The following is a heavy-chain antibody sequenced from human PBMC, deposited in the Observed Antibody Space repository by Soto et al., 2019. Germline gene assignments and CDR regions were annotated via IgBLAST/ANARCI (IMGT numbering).Heavy chain of an antibody. J-gene: IGHJ3*02. D-gene: IGHD6-25*01. CDR3: AREWRRLGPRRASQVDAFDI. CDR1: GFTFSSYW. V-gene: IGHV3-74*01. CDR2: INSDGSST. Sequence: EVQLVESGGGLVQPGGSLRLSCAASGFTFSSYWMHWVRQAPGKGLVWVSRINSDGSSTSYADSVKGRFTISRDNAKNTLYLQMSSLRAEDTAVYYCAREWRRLGPRRASQVDAFDIWGQGTMVTVSS.